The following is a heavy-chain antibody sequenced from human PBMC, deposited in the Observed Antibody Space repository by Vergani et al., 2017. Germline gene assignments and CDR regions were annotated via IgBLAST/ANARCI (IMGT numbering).Heavy chain of an antibody. CDR1: GGSFSGYY. V-gene: IGHV4-34*01. J-gene: IGHJ6*02. CDR2: INHSGST. D-gene: IGHD3-10*01. CDR3: ARVIEKYYASGSYYNRYYYGMDV. Sequence: QVQLQQWGAGLLKPSETLSLTCAVYGGSFSGYYWSWIHQPPGKGLEWIGEINHSGSTNYNPSLKSRVTISVDTSKNQFSLKLSSMTAADTAVYYCARVIEKYYASGSYYNRYYYGMDVWGQGTTVTVSS.